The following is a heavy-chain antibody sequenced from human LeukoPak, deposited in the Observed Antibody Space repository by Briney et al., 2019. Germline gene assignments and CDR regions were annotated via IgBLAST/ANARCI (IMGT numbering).Heavy chain of an antibody. D-gene: IGHD6-13*01. CDR3: ARGGAATGIWNWFDP. J-gene: IGHJ5*02. CDR1: GGSISRYY. Sequence: SETLSLTCTVSGGSISRYYWSWIRQPPAQGLEWIGSMYDSGSTNYNSSLKSRVSISVDMSNNKFSLKLISVTAAGTATYYCARGGAATGIWNWFDPWGHGTRVTVSS. V-gene: IGHV4-59*01. CDR2: MYDSGST.